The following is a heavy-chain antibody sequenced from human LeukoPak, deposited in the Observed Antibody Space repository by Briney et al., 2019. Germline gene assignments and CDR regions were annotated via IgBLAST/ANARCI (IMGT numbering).Heavy chain of an antibody. J-gene: IGHJ3*02. Sequence: GASVKVSCKASGFTFTSSAMQWVRQARGQRLEWIGWIVVGSDNTNYAQKFQERVTITRDMYTTTAYMELSSLRSEDTAVYYCAAASIDSSGYRDALDIWGQGTMVTVSS. CDR1: GFTFTSSA. CDR3: AAASIDSSGYRDALDI. D-gene: IGHD3-22*01. CDR2: IVVGSDNT. V-gene: IGHV1-58*02.